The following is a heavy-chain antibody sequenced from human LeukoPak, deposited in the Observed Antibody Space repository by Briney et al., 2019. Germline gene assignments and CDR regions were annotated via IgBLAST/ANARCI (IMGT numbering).Heavy chain of an antibody. D-gene: IGHD2-2*01. J-gene: IGHJ4*02. Sequence: SETLSLTCTVSGGSISSHYWSWIRQPPGKGLEWIGYIYYSGSTNYNPSLKSRVTISVDTSKNQFSLKLSSVTAADTAVYYCARGIGYCSSTSCYVDYWGQGTLVTVSS. CDR2: IYYSGST. CDR3: ARGIGYCSSTSCYVDY. CDR1: GGSISSHY. V-gene: IGHV4-59*11.